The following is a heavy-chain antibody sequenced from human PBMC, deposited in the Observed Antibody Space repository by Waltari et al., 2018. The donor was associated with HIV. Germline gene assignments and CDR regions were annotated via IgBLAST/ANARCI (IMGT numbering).Heavy chain of an antibody. Sequence: HLQLQESGPSLLKPSETLSLSCSVSGSPVANRDAFWGWFRQPPGKSLEWIVSISSGGNIYHNQTLKSRISISLDTSRNHISLKMTSATASDSAVYYCARQLRIIQTSSYRMDVWGPGTLVTV. J-gene: IGHJ6*02. D-gene: IGHD3-16*02. V-gene: IGHV4-39*02. CDR2: ISSGGNI. CDR3: ARQLRIIQTSSYRMDV. CDR1: GSPVANRDAF.